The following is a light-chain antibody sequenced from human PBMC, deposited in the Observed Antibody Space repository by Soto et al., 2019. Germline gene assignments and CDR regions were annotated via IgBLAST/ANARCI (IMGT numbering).Light chain of an antibody. J-gene: IGKJ5*01. CDR1: QSVSSN. Sequence: EIVMTQSPATLSVSPGESATLSCRASQSVSSNLAWHQQKPGQAPRILMYDASTRATGISARFSGSGSGTDFTLTITRLEAEDFAVYYCQQRSNWPPSITFGQGTRLEIK. CDR3: QQRSNWPPSIT. V-gene: IGKV3-15*01. CDR2: DAS.